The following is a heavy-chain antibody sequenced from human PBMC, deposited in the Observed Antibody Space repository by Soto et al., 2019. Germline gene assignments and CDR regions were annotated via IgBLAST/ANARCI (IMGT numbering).Heavy chain of an antibody. V-gene: IGHV2-5*02. CDR2: IYWDDDK. Sequence: QITLKESGPTLVKPTQTLTLTCTFSGFSLSTSGVGVGWIRQPPGKALEWLALIYWDDDKRYSPSLKSRLTITKATSKYPVVLTMSNMDPVDTATYYCAHSRCGGDCLQSYSSHYYYGMDVWGQGTTVTVSS. D-gene: IGHD2-21*02. CDR3: AHSRCGGDCLQSYSSHYYYGMDV. CDR1: GFSLSTSGVG. J-gene: IGHJ6*02.